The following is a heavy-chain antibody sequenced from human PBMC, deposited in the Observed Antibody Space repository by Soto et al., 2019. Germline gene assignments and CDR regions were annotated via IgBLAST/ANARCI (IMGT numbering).Heavy chain of an antibody. Sequence: EVQLVESGGGLVQPGGSLRLSCAASGFTFSSYEMAWVRHTPGKGLEWVSYISSSGSTIYFADSVKGRFTISRDNAKNSLYLQMHSLRAEDTAVYYCARIISGWLYFDYWGQGTLVTVSS. D-gene: IGHD6-19*01. V-gene: IGHV3-48*03. CDR2: ISSSGSTI. J-gene: IGHJ4*02. CDR3: ARIISGWLYFDY. CDR1: GFTFSSYE.